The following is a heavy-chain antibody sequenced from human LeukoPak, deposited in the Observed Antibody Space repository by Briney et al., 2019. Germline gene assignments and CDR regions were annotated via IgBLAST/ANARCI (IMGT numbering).Heavy chain of an antibody. CDR1: GGTFSSYA. V-gene: IGHV1-69*06. CDR3: AKEDYYGSGSR. CDR2: IIPIFGTA. Sequence: GASVKVSCKASGGTFSSYAISWVRQAPGQGLEWMGGIIPIFGTANYAQKFQGRVTITADKSTSTAYMGLSSLRSEDTAVYYCAKEDYYGSGSRWGQGTLVTVSS. D-gene: IGHD3-10*01. J-gene: IGHJ4*02.